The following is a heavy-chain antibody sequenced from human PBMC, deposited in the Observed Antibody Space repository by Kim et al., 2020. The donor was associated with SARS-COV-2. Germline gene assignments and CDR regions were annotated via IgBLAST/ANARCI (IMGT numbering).Heavy chain of an antibody. CDR2: ISYEGSKK. V-gene: IGHV3-30*18. D-gene: IGHD3-10*01. CDR1: GFTFNNFD. J-gene: IGHJ3*01. Sequence: GGSLRLSCAASGFTFNNFDMHWVRQAPGKGLEWVAVISYEGSKKHDDAAENGRFTITRDSFKNTLSLKMSGMTAEDTAVYYCAKANFYLWFGKCHDDAFDLGGQGTGVTVS. CDR3: AKANFYLWFGKCHDDAFDL.